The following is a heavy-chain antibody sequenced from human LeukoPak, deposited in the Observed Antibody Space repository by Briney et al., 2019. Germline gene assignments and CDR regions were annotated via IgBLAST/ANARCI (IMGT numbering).Heavy chain of an antibody. V-gene: IGHV4-59*08. CDR1: GGSISSYY. CDR2: IYYSGST. J-gene: IGHJ4*02. Sequence: SETLSLTCTVSGGSISSYYWSWLRQPPGKGLEWIGYIYYSGSTNYNPSLKSRVTISVDTSKNHFSLKLSSVTAADTAVYYCARHGSSSWYINLVPYYFDYWGQGTLVTVSS. CDR3: ARHGSSSWYINLVPYYFDY. D-gene: IGHD6-13*01.